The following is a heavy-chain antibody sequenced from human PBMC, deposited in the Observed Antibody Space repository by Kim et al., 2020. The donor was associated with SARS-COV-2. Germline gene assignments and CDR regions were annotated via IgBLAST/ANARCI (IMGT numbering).Heavy chain of an antibody. D-gene: IGHD3-10*01. V-gene: IGHV3-30*04. Sequence: GGSLRLSCAASGFTFSSYAMHWVRQAPGKGLEWVAVISYDGSNKYYADSVKGRFTISRDNSKNTLYLQMNSLRAEDTAVYYCARGGVSLWFGELHMCLVYWGQGTLVTVSS. CDR2: ISYDGSNK. CDR1: GFTFSSYA. CDR3: ARGGVSLWFGELHMCLVY. J-gene: IGHJ4*02.